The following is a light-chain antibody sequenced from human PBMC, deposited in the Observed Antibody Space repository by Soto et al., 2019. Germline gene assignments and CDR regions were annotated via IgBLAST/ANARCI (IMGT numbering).Light chain of an antibody. Sequence: DIHMTQSPSSLSASVGDRVTITCRASQSISSNLNWYQQKPGRAPDLLIYAASSLHSGVPSRFSGSASGTDFTLTISSLQPEDSATYYCQQYNSYSWTFGQGTKVDIK. CDR1: QSISSN. CDR3: QQYNSYSWT. J-gene: IGKJ1*01. V-gene: IGKV1-39*01. CDR2: AAS.